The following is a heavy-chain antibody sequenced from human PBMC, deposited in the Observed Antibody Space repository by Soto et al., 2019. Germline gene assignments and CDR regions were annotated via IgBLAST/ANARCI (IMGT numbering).Heavy chain of an antibody. CDR3: ARDNVNKGPQSLDR. Sequence: QVQLVESGGGVVQPGRSLRLSCAASGFTFSSYGMHWVRQAPGKGLEWVAVIWYDGSNKYYADSVKGRFTISRDNSKNTLYLQMNSLRAEDTAVYYCARDNVNKGPQSLDRCGSGTMVTVSS. D-gene: IGHD2-8*01. CDR2: IWYDGSNK. CDR1: GFTFSSYG. J-gene: IGHJ2*01. V-gene: IGHV3-33*01.